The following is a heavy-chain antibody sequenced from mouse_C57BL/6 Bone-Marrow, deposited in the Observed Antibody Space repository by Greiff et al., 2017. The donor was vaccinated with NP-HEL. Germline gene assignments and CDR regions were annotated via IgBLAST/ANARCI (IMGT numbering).Heavy chain of an antibody. J-gene: IGHJ3*01. D-gene: IGHD1-1*01. Sequence: QVQLQQSGAELVRPGASVKMSCKASGYTFTSYNMHWVKQTPRQGLEWIGAIYPGNGDTSYNQKFKGKATLTVDKSSSTASMQLSILTSEASSVYFFASGDYYGSRGGFAYWGQGTLVTVSA. CDR3: ASGDYYGSRGGFAY. CDR2: IYPGNGDT. CDR1: GYTFTSYN. V-gene: IGHV1-12*01.